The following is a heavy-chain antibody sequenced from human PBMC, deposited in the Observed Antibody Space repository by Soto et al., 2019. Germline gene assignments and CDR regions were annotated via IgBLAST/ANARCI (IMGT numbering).Heavy chain of an antibody. CDR1: GFTLSIFA. D-gene: IGHD7-27*01. Sequence: PGGSLRLSCAASGFTLSIFAMSWVRQSPGKGLEWVSTISGSGGSTYYADAVKGRFTISRDNSMGTLYLQMKSLRVEDTAIYYCAKEVSLGSTVDLGYWGQGARVTVSS. J-gene: IGHJ4*02. CDR2: ISGSGGST. CDR3: AKEVSLGSTVDLGY. V-gene: IGHV3-23*01.